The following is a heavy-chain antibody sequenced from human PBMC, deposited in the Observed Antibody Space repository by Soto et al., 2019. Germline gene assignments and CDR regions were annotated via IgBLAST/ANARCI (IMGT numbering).Heavy chain of an antibody. CDR3: ARAYGDYLDY. J-gene: IGHJ4*02. CDR1: GGSISSYY. D-gene: IGHD4-17*01. V-gene: IGHV4-59*01. CDR2: IYYSGST. Sequence: SETLSLTCTVSGGSISSYYWSWIRQPPGKGLEWIGYIYYSGSTNYNPSLKSRVTISVDTSKNQFSLKLSSVTAADTAVYYCARAYGDYLDYWGQGTLVTVSS.